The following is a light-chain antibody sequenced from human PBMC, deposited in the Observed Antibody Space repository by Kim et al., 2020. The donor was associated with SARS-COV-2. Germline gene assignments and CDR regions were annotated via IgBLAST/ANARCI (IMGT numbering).Light chain of an antibody. CDR1: RVYIGSTD. J-gene: IGLJ3*02. CDR3: QSYDADNPWV. V-gene: IGLV6-57*03. CDR2: KDD. Sequence: KTVNISDTPIRVYIGSTDKQGYQQRPGRARTPVIYKDDERPAGVPARFSGSIDSSSNSASLAISGLKTEDEADYYCQSYDADNPWVLGGGTQLTVL.